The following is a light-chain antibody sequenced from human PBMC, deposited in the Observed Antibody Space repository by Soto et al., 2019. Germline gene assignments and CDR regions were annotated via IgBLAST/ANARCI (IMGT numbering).Light chain of an antibody. V-gene: IGKV3-15*01. Sequence: EIVMTQSPGTLSVSPGERATLSCRASQSINKNLAWYQQKPGRAPRLLIYGVSTRASGIPARFSGSGSETELTLTISSLQSEDFAVYYCQQYDNWPPYTFGQGTK. J-gene: IGKJ2*01. CDR2: GVS. CDR3: QQYDNWPPYT. CDR1: QSINKN.